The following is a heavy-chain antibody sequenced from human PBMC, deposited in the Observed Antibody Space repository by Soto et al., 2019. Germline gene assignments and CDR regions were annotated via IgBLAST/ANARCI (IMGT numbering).Heavy chain of an antibody. CDR2: IYYSGST. Sequence: SSETLSLTCTFSCGSIISYYWSWIRQPPGKGLEWIGYIYYSGSTNYNPSLKSRVTISVDTSKNQFSLKLSSVTAADTAVYYCASSDDSSSWEFSTFDYWGQGTLVTVSS. CDR3: ASSDDSSSWEFSTFDY. J-gene: IGHJ4*02. V-gene: IGHV4-59*01. D-gene: IGHD6-13*01. CDR1: CGSIISYY.